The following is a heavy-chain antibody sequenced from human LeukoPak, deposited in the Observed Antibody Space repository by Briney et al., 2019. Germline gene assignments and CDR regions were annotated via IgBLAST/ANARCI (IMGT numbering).Heavy chain of an antibody. CDR1: GYTFTGYY. CDR2: INPDSGGT. Sequence: ASVKVSCKASGYTFTGYYIHWVRQAPGQGLEWMGWINPDSGGTYYAQKFQGRVTMTRDTSISTAYMELSRLRSDDTAVYYCANITPGYYNGYWGQGTLVTVSS. CDR3: ANITPGYYNGY. J-gene: IGHJ4*02. V-gene: IGHV1-2*02. D-gene: IGHD3-9*01.